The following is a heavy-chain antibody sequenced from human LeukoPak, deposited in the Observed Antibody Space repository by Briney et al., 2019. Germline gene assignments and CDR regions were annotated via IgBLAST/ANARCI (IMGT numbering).Heavy chain of an antibody. Sequence: ASVKVSCKASGYTFTSYGISWVRQAPGQGFEWMGWISAYNGNTNYAQKLQGRVTMTRDTSTSTVYMELSSLRSEDTAVYYCARDSPISGSYYGGLGYWGQGTLVTVSS. CDR1: GYTFTSYG. CDR2: ISAYNGNT. CDR3: ARDSPISGSYYGGLGY. J-gene: IGHJ4*02. V-gene: IGHV1-18*01. D-gene: IGHD1-26*01.